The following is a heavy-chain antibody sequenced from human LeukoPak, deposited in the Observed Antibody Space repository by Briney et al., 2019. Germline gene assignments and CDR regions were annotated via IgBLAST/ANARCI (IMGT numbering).Heavy chain of an antibody. J-gene: IGHJ3*02. CDR3: ARAVGATGEPNDAFDI. CDR1: GFTFSSYA. D-gene: IGHD1-26*01. V-gene: IGHV3-30-3*01. CDR2: ISYDGSNK. Sequence: GGSLRLSCAASGFTFSSYAMHWVRQAPGKGLEWVAVISYDGSNKYYADSVKGRFTISRDNSKNTLYLQMNSLRAEDTAVYYCARAVGATGEPNDAFDIWGQGTMVTVSS.